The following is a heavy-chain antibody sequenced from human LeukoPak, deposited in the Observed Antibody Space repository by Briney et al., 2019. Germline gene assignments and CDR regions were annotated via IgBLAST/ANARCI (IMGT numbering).Heavy chain of an antibody. Sequence: GGSLRLSCAASGFSFGSYGLYWVRQAPGKGLEWVALITYDGSHKYYADSVKGRFTISRDNSKSTLYLQMNSLRVEDTAVYYCAKSAVAGTGYFDLWGRSTLVTVSS. CDR2: ITYDGSHK. CDR3: AKSAVAGTGYFDL. J-gene: IGHJ2*01. V-gene: IGHV3-30*18. D-gene: IGHD6-19*01. CDR1: GFSFGSYG.